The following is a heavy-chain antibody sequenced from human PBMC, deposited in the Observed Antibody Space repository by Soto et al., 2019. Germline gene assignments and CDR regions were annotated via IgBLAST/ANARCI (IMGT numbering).Heavy chain of an antibody. D-gene: IGHD3-3*01. CDR3: ARGDYFYWLDS. J-gene: IGHJ5*01. V-gene: IGHV3-53*04. CDR2: LYRGGKT. CDR1: AFTGTSNY. Sequence: VQLVESGGGLVQPGGSLRLSCTASAFTGTSNYISWVRQTPGQRLEWVSVLYRGGKTFYTDSVRGRFTVSRHNSDNTVFLQMDSLRIDDTAVYFCARGDYFYWLDSWGQGTLVTVSS.